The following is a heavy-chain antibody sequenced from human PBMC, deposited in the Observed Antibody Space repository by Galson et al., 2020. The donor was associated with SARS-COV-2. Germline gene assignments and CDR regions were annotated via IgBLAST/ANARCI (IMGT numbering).Heavy chain of an antibody. J-gene: IGHJ3*02. D-gene: IGHD2-15*01. CDR1: GGSFSGYY. V-gene: IGHV4-34*01. Sequence: SETLSLTCAVYGGSFSGYYWSWIRQPPGKGLEWIGEINHSGSTNYNPSLKSRVTISVDTSKNQFSLKLSSVTAADTAVYYCARGGFGYCSGGSRYLGDAFDIWGQGTMVTVSS. CDR3: ARGGFGYCSGGSRYLGDAFDI. CDR2: INHSGST.